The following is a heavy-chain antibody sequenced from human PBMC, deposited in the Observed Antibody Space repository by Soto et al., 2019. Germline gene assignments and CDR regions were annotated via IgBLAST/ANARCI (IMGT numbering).Heavy chain of an antibody. V-gene: IGHV3-21*02. Sequence: EVQLVESGGGLVKPGGSLRLSCAASGFTFSNYGMNWVRQAPGKGLEWVSSISSASGYIYYAESGKGRFTISRDNAKNSLYLHMSSVRAEDTAVYYCAREVGALSFDYWGQGTLVSVSS. CDR2: ISSASGYI. CDR3: AREVGALSFDY. D-gene: IGHD1-26*01. CDR1: GFTFSNYG. J-gene: IGHJ4*02.